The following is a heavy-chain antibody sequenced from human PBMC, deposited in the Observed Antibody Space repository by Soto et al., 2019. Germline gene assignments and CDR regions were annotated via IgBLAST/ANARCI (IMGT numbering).Heavy chain of an antibody. D-gene: IGHD2-2*01. CDR3: ASMPSVILNSYGFVTPFDI. J-gene: IGHJ3*02. CDR1: GGTFSSYA. CDR2: IIPMFRTA. V-gene: IGHV1-69*12. Sequence: QVQLVQSGAEVKKTGSSVKLSCKASGGTFSSYAFSWVRQAPRQGLEWMGGIIPMFRTANYAQKFRDRVTISADESTTTVYMELTGLKSDDTALYFCASMPSVILNSYGFVTPFDIWGQGTIVIVSS.